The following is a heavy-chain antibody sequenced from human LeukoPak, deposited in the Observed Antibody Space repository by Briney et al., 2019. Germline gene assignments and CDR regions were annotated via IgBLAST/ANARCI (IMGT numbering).Heavy chain of an antibody. CDR1: GYTFTGHY. CDR2: INPSGGST. D-gene: IGHD3-10*01. V-gene: IGHV1-46*01. CDR3: ARDGTVSTMVRGGKSGYFDY. Sequence: ASVKVSCKASGYTFTGHYMHWVRQAPGQGLEWMGIINPSGGSTSYAQKFQGRVTMTRDTSTSTVYMELSSLRSEDTAVYYCARDGTVSTMVRGGKSGYFDYWGQGTLVTVSS. J-gene: IGHJ4*02.